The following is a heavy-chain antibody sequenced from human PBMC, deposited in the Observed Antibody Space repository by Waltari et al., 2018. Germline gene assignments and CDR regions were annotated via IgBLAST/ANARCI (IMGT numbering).Heavy chain of an antibody. CDR2: VSGDSGYI. V-gene: IGHV3-48*04. J-gene: IGHJ2*01. D-gene: IGHD3-10*01. CDR3: VGIRRGFWFFDL. CDR1: GRTFTTYS. Sequence: EVQLVESGGGLVQPGGSRSPSGAASGRTFTTYSMNWVRQAPGKGLEWISYVSGDSGYIYYADSVRGRFTISRDNAQNSMYLQMNNLRADDTAVYYCVGIRRGFWFFDLWGRGTLVTVSS.